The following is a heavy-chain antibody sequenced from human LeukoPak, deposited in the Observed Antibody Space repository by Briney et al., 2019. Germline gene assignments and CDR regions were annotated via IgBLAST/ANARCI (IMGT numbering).Heavy chain of an antibody. Sequence: ASVKVSCKASGYTFTGYYMHWVRQAPGQGLEWMGWINPNSGGTNYAQKFQGRVAMTRDTSINTAYMEVRSLRHEDTAMYYCARAVRIVGSNPLLGPFEYYFDYWGQGTLVTVSS. J-gene: IGHJ4*02. D-gene: IGHD1-26*01. CDR2: INPNSGGT. CDR1: GYTFTGYY. V-gene: IGHV1-2*02. CDR3: ARAVRIVGSNPLLGPFEYYFDY.